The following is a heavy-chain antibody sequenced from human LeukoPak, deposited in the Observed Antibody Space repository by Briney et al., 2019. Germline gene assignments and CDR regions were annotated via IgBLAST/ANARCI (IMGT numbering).Heavy chain of an antibody. CDR3: ARRAGAYSHPYDY. CDR1: GFTVSSNS. V-gene: IGHV3-53*01. Sequence: EPGGSLRLSCTVSGFTVSSNSMSWVRQAPGKGLEWVSFIYSDNTHYSDSVKGRFTISRDNSKNTLYPQMNSLRAEDTAVYYCARRAGAYSHPYDYWGQGTLVTVSS. CDR2: IYSDNT. D-gene: IGHD4/OR15-4a*01. J-gene: IGHJ4*02.